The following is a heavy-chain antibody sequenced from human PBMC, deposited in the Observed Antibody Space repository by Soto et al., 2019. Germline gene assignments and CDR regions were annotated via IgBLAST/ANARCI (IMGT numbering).Heavy chain of an antibody. CDR3: ARAMRAFDI. Sequence: PGGSLRLSCAASGFTFSSYAMHWVRQAPGKGLEYVSAISSNGGSTYYANSVKGRFTITRDNSKNTLYLQMGSLRAEDMAVYYCARAMRAFDIWGQGTMVTVSS. J-gene: IGHJ3*02. D-gene: IGHD2-2*01. CDR2: ISSNGGST. V-gene: IGHV3-64*01. CDR1: GFTFSSYA.